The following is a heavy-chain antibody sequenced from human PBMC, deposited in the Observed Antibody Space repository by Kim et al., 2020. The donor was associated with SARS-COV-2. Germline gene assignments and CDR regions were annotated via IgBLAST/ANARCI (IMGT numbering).Heavy chain of an antibody. Sequence: GGSLRLSCAASGFTFSSYSMNWVRQAPGKGLEWVSSISSSSSYIYYADSVKGRFTISRDNAKNSLYLQMNSLRAEDTAVYYCARDRGYCSSTSCSPYFQHWGQGTLVTVSS. CDR3: ARDRGYCSSTSCSPYFQH. CDR2: ISSSSSYI. CDR1: GFTFSSYS. J-gene: IGHJ1*01. V-gene: IGHV3-21*01. D-gene: IGHD2-2*01.